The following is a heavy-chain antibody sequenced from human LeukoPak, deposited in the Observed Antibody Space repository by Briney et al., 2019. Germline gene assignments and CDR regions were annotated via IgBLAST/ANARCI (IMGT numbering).Heavy chain of an antibody. V-gene: IGHV4-61*01. Sequence: SETLSLTCTVSGGSASSRSYYWSWIRQPPGKGLEWIGYIYYSGSTNYNPSLKSRVTISVDTSKNQFSLKLSSVTAADTAVYYCARGRRLRSGITMVRGVTGWFDPWGQGTLVTVSS. CDR3: ARGRRLRSGITMVRGVTGWFDP. CDR1: GGSASSRSYY. J-gene: IGHJ5*02. CDR2: IYYSGST. D-gene: IGHD3-10*01.